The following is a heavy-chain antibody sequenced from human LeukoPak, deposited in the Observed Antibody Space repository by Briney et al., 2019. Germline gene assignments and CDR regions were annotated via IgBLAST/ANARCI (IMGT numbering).Heavy chain of an antibody. V-gene: IGHV1-2*02. D-gene: IGHD3-9*01. CDR1: GYTFTGYY. CDR2: INPNSGGA. J-gene: IGHJ4*02. Sequence: ASVKVSCKASGYTFTGYYMHWVRQAPGQGLEWMGWINPNSGGANYAQKFQGRVTMTRDTSISTAYMELSRLRSDDTAVYYCARNTYYDILTGGIDYWGQGTLVTVSS. CDR3: ARNTYYDILTGGIDY.